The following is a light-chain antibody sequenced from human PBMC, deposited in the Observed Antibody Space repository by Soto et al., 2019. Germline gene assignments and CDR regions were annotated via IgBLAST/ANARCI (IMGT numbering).Light chain of an antibody. CDR2: AAS. CDR3: QYLNSFPLT. V-gene: IGKV1D-12*01. J-gene: IGKJ4*01. CDR1: QGISTS. Sequence: DIQMTQSPSSVSASVGDGVTITCRASQGISTSLGWYQQKPGKAPKLLIYAASSLQSGVPSRFSGTGSGTDFTLTISSLQPEDVATYYCQYLNSFPLTFGGGTKVELK.